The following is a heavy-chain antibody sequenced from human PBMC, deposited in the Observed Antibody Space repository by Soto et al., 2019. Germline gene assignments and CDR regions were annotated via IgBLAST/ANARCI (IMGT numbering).Heavy chain of an antibody. J-gene: IGHJ4*02. D-gene: IGHD3-10*01. Sequence: QITLKESGPTLVKPTQTLTLTCTFSGFSLSTSAGGGGWIRQPPGKALEWLALIYWADDKRYSPYLKSRLTITKDTSKNQVVLTVTKMDPGDTATYYCAQSEHGVVEFCLPFHYWGQRTLVTVSS. CDR3: AQSEHGVVEFCLPFHY. CDR1: GFSLSTSAGG. CDR2: IYWADDK. V-gene: IGHV2-5*02.